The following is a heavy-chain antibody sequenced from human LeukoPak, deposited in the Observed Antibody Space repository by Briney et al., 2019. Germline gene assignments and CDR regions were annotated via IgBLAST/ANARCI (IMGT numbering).Heavy chain of an antibody. D-gene: IGHD2-8*01. CDR1: GFTFSSYG. CDR2: ICNDGSNK. J-gene: IGHJ4*02. Sequence: PGWALRLSCAASGFTFSSYGMHWVRQAPGKGLEWVAVICNDGSNKYYADSVKGRFTISRDNSKNTLYLQMNSLRAEDTAVYYCARDCTNGVCYGTDFDYWGQGTLVTVSS. V-gene: IGHV3-33*01. CDR3: ARDCTNGVCYGTDFDY.